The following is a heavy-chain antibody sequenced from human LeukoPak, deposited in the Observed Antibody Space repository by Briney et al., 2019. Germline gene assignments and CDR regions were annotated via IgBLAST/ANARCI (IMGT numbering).Heavy chain of an antibody. J-gene: IGHJ4*02. D-gene: IGHD5-18*01. CDR2: VYYSGSA. Sequence: SETLSLTCTVSGGSLSSYYWSWIRQPPGKGLEWIGYVYYSGSANYNPSLKSRVTISVDTSKNQFSLKLSSVTAADTAVYYCARQGYSYGNFDYWGQGTLVTVSS. V-gene: IGHV4-59*08. CDR3: ARQGYSYGNFDY. CDR1: GGSLSSYY.